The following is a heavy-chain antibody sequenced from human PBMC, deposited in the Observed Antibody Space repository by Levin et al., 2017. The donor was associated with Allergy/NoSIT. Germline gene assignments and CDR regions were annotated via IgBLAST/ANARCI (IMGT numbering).Heavy chain of an antibody. J-gene: IGHJ5*02. CDR3: ARRGGYGSANWFDP. CDR1: XXXRATAS. D-gene: IGHD6-25*01. V-gene: IGHV1-3*04. Sequence: ASVKVSCKAXXXXRATASLQWGRKAHGQRLEWMGWVSTGDGNTKYSQRFQGRVTFTRDTSASTAYMELSSLRSEDTAVYYCARRGGYGSANWFDPWGQGTLVTVSS. CDR2: VSTGDGNT.